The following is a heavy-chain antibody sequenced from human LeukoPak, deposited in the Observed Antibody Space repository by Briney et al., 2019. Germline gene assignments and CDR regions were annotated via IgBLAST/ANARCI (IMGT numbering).Heavy chain of an antibody. V-gene: IGHV4-61*01. CDR2: IYYSGST. Sequence: SETLSLTCTVSGGSVSSGSYYWSWIRQPPGKGLEWIGYIYYSGSTNYNPSLKSRVTISVDTSKNQFSLKLSSVTAADTAVYYCARDLGYGGDAFDIWGQGTMVTVSS. CDR1: GGSVSSGSYY. CDR3: ARDLGYGGDAFDI. D-gene: IGHD4-23*01. J-gene: IGHJ3*02.